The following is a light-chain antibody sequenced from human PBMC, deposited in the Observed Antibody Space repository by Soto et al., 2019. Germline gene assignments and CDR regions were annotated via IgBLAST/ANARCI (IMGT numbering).Light chain of an antibody. J-gene: IGKJ4*01. CDR1: QSVSSSY. Sequence: EIVLTQSPGTLSLSPGERATLYCRASQSVSSSYLAWYQQEPGQAPRLLIYGASSRATGIPDRFSGSGSGTDFTLTISRLEPEDFAVYYCQQYGSSPPVTFGGGTKVDIK. V-gene: IGKV3-20*01. CDR2: GAS. CDR3: QQYGSSPPVT.